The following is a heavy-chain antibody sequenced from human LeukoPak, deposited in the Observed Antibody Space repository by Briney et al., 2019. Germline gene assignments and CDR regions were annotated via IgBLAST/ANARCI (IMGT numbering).Heavy chain of an antibody. CDR3: ARNADDSSSYPYFDY. CDR1: GGSIGNYY. Sequence: SETLSLTCTVSGGSIGNYYWSWIRQPPGKELEWIGYIYHSGSTNYNPSLKSRVTISQDTSKNQFSLKLSSVTAADTAVYYCARNADDSSSYPYFDYWGQGTLVTVSS. CDR2: IYHSGST. V-gene: IGHV4-59*01. D-gene: IGHD3-22*01. J-gene: IGHJ4*02.